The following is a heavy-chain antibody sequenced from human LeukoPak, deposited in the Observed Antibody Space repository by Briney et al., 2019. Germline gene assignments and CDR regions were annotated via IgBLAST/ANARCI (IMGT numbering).Heavy chain of an antibody. Sequence: GGSLRLSCAASGFTFSNYWMTWVRQVPGKGLVWVSRISGDGTARNYADSVKGRFTISRDDAKNTVDLQMNSLRGEDTAVYYCVRGRGSYGWFDPWGQGTLVTVSS. CDR3: VRGRGSYGWFDP. D-gene: IGHD3-10*01. CDR2: ISGDGTAR. CDR1: GFTFSNYW. V-gene: IGHV3-74*01. J-gene: IGHJ5*02.